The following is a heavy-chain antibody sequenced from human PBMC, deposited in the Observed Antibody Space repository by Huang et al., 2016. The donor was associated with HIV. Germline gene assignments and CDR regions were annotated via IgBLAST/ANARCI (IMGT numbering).Heavy chain of an antibody. J-gene: IGHJ6*03. V-gene: IGHV3-30*02. CDR2: MRSDGPTN. CDR1: GFPFCRYG. Sequence: QVQLVESGGGVVQPGGSLRLSCSASGFPFCRYGLHWVRQAPGKGLGWVAFMRSDGPTNFHADSLKCRIIISRDNARNKLFLQVNSLRSEDAGVYYCAKDPHDNGDYSLYQYYYYLDVWGKGTTVTVSS. D-gene: IGHD4-17*01. CDR3: AKDPHDNGDYSLYQYYYYLDV.